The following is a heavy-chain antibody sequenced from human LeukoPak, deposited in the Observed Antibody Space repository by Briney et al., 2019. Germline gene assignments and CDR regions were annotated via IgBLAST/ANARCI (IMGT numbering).Heavy chain of an antibody. CDR1: GGSISSGSYY. V-gene: IGHV4-61*02. CDR2: IYTSGST. Sequence: SETLSLTCTVSGGSISSGSYYWSWIRQPAGKGLEWIGRIYTSGSTNYNPSLKSRVTISVDTSKNQFSLKLSSVTAADTAVYYWAALWPRGGDYWGQGTLVTVS. CDR3: AALWPRGGDY. J-gene: IGHJ4*02. D-gene: IGHD2/OR15-2a*01.